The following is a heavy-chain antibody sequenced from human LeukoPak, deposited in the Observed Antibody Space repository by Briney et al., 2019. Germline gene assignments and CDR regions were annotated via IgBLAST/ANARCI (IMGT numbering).Heavy chain of an antibody. J-gene: IGHJ5*02. V-gene: IGHV3-7*01. CDR1: GFTFSSYW. CDR2: IKQDGSEK. D-gene: IGHD6-25*01. Sequence: PGGSLRLSCAASGFTFSSYWMSWVRQAPGKGLEWVANIKQDGSEKYYVDSVKGRFTISRDNAKNSLYLQMNSLRAEDTAVYCCARDDGYSSETDWFDPWGQGTLVTVSS. CDR3: ARDDGYSSETDWFDP.